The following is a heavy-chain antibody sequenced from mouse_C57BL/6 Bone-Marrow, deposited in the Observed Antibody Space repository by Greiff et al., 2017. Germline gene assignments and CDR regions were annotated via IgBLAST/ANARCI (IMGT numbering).Heavy chain of an antibody. V-gene: IGHV1-26*01. CDR3: ARCLLLDY. J-gene: IGHJ2*01. CDR1: GYTFTDYY. Sequence: VQLKESGPELVKPGASVKISCKASGYTFTDYYMNWVKQSHGKSLEWIGDINPNNGGTSYNQKFKGKATLTVDKSSSTAYMELRRLTSEDSAGYYCARCLLLDYWGQGTTLTVSS. D-gene: IGHD2-10*01. CDR2: INPNNGGT.